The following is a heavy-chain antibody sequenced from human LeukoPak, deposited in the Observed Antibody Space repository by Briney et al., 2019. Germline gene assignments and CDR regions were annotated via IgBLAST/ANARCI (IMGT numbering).Heavy chain of an antibody. V-gene: IGHV3-7*01. CDR3: ARVRVLKVPAAIRWGFDHYYCSLMDF. CDR2: IKQDGSER. Sequence: GGSLRLSCAASGFTFSTYWMSWVRQAPGRGLEWVANIKQDGSERYYVDSVKGRFTISRDNAKNSLYLQMNSLRAEDTAVYYCARVRVLKVPAAIRWGFDHYYCSLMDFWGQGPTVTFS. J-gene: IGHJ6*02. CDR1: GFTFSTYW. D-gene: IGHD2-2*02.